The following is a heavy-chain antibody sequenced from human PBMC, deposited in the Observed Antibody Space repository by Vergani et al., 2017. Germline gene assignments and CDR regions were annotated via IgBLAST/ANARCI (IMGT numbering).Heavy chain of an antibody. J-gene: IGHJ4*02. CDR1: GFTFQAFA. Sequence: VQLVESGGGLVKPGGSLRLSCTASGFTFQAFAFHWVRQVSGRGLEWVSAISGSGGSTYYADSVKGRFTISRDNSKNTLYLQMNSLRAEDTAVYYCAKDWLGGARGYFDYWGQGTLVTVSS. CDR2: ISGSGGST. CDR3: AKDWLGGARGYFDY. D-gene: IGHD3-16*01. V-gene: IGHV3-23*04.